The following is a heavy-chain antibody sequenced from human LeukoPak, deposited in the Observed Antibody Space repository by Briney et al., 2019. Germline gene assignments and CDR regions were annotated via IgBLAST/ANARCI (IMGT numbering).Heavy chain of an antibody. CDR1: GYTFTSYY. V-gene: IGHV1-46*01. J-gene: IGHJ4*02. D-gene: IGHD3-3*01. Sequence: ASVKVSCKASGYTFTSYYMNWVRQAPGQGLEWMGIINPSVGSTSYAQKFQDRVTMTRDTSTSTVHMELSSLRSEDTAVYYCARGGYDFSSGYYPSRWGQGTLVTVSS. CDR3: ARGGYDFSSGYYPSR. CDR2: INPSVGST.